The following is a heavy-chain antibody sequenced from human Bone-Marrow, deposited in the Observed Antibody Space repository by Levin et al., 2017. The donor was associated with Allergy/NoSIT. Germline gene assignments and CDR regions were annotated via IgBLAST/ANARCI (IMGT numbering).Heavy chain of an antibody. V-gene: IGHV4-31*03. Sequence: LRLSCTVSGGSISSGGYYWSWIRQHPGKGLEWIGYIYYSGSTYYNPSLKSRVTISVDTSKNQFSLKLSSVTAADTAVYYCARKIWFGEPSPLGYNWFDPWGQGTLVTVSS. D-gene: IGHD3-10*01. CDR3: ARKIWFGEPSPLGYNWFDP. J-gene: IGHJ5*02. CDR2: IYYSGST. CDR1: GGSISSGGYY.